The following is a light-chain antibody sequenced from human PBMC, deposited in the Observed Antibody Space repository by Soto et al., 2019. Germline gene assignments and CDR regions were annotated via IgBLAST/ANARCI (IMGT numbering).Light chain of an antibody. V-gene: IGKV3-15*01. Sequence: EIVMTQSPATLSVSPGERATLSCRASQSVSSNLAWYQQKPGQAPRLLIYGASTRATGVPARFSGSASGTEFTLTISSLQSEDFAVYYCQQYNTWPPGTFGPGTKVEIK. CDR1: QSVSSN. CDR3: QQYNTWPPGT. CDR2: GAS. J-gene: IGKJ1*01.